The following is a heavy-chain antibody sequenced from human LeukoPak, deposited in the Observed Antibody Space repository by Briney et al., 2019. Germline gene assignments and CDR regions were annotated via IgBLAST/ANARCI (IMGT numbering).Heavy chain of an antibody. Sequence: PSETLSLTCTVSGYSISSGYYRGWIRQSPGKGLEWIASFYNSGSTYYTPSLKSRVTISVDTSKNHFSLKLSSVTAADTAVYYCARGALKWELPPIRARKSYYFDYWGQGTLVTVSS. V-gene: IGHV4-38-2*02. CDR2: FYNSGST. D-gene: IGHD1-26*01. CDR1: GYSISSGYY. J-gene: IGHJ4*02. CDR3: ARGALKWELPPIRARKSYYFDY.